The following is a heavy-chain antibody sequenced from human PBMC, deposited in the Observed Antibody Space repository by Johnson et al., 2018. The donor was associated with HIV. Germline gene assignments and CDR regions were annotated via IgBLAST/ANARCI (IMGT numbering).Heavy chain of an antibody. CDR1: GFTFSSYA. CDR3: AKDERAAAGTRGLDACDI. Sequence: QMLLVESGGGVVQPGRSLRLSCAASGFTFSSYAMHWVRQAPGKGLEWVSGINWNGGSTGYAYSVKGRFNISRDNSKNTLYLQMNSLRAEDTAVYYCAKDERAAAGTRGLDACDIWGQGTMVTVSS. J-gene: IGHJ3*02. V-gene: IGHV3-NL1*01. CDR2: INWNGGST. D-gene: IGHD6-13*01.